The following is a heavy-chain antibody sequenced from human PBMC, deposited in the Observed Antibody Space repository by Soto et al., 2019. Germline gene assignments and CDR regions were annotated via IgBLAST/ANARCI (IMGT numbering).Heavy chain of an antibody. D-gene: IGHD2-15*01. CDR1: GYSFSSYW. Sequence: GESLKISCKGSGYSFSSYWIGWVRQMPGQGPEWMGIIYPGDSDTRYSPSFQGQVTISADKSISTAYLQWSSLKASDTAMYYCARYCSGGSCYRPSYQLDPWGQGTQVTVSS. CDR3: ARYCSGGSCYRPSYQLDP. J-gene: IGHJ5*02. CDR2: IYPGDSDT. V-gene: IGHV5-51*01.